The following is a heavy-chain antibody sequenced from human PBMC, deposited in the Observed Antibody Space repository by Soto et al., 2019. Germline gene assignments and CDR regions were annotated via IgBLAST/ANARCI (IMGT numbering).Heavy chain of an antibody. CDR2: IRFDGTSP. J-gene: IGHJ4*02. CDR1: GFSFRDFG. V-gene: IGHV3-30*19. Sequence: QVQLVESGGGVVQPGTSLRLSCAASGFSFRDFGMQWVRQAPGKGLEWVAIIRFDGTSPYYADSVKGRCTVSRHNSKNTLFLQMRSIRVDDTAMYYCTRDGLSGRTYTGSHFWGQGTLVFVSS. D-gene: IGHD3-16*01. CDR3: TRDGLSGRTYTGSHF.